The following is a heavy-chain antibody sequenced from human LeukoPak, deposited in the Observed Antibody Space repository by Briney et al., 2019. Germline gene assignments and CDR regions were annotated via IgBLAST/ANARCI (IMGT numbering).Heavy chain of an antibody. J-gene: IGHJ4*02. D-gene: IGHD4-17*01. CDR3: ATHRATVITGLVY. CDR1: GYTLTNLF. V-gene: IGHV1-24*01. Sequence: ASVKVSCKVSGYTLTNLFTHWVRQAPGKGLEWMGGLDPADGETIYAQKFQGRVTMTEVTSTDTAYMELNSLRSEDTAVYYCATHRATVITGLVYWGQGTLVSVSS. CDR2: LDPADGET.